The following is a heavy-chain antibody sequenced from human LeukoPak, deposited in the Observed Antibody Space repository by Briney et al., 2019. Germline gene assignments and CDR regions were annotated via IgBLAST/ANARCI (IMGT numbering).Heavy chain of an antibody. V-gene: IGHV3-21*06. Sequence: GGSLRLSCTASGFSFSTYAMTWVRQAPGKGLEWIPSMSSGSRYIYYADSVRGRFTISRDNTKNSLYLLMNNLRAEDTAIYYCARDRPTGASRVFVVQWGQGTPVTVSS. CDR2: MSSGSRYI. J-gene: IGHJ4*02. CDR1: GFSFSTYA. CDR3: ARDRPTGASRVFVVQ. D-gene: IGHD2-15*01.